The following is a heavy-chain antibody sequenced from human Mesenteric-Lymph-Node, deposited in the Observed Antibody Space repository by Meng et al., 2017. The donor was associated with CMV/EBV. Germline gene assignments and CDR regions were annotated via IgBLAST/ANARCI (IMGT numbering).Heavy chain of an antibody. CDR1: GGSFSGYY. CDR2: INHSGST. Sequence: GSLRLSCAVYGGSFSGYYWSWIRQPPGKGLEWIGEINHSGSTNYNPSLKSRVTISVDTSKNQFSLKLSSVTAADTAVYYCARVDYDFWSGYPGDAFDIWGQGTMVTVSS. CDR3: ARVDYDFWSGYPGDAFDI. D-gene: IGHD3-3*01. V-gene: IGHV4-34*01. J-gene: IGHJ3*02.